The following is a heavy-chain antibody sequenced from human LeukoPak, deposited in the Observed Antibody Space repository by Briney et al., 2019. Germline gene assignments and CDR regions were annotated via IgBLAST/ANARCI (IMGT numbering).Heavy chain of an antibody. Sequence: GASVKVSCKASGYTFTSYGISWVRQAPGQGLEWMGWISAYNGNTNYAQKLQGRVTMTTDTSTSTAYMELRSLRSDDTAVYYCARDGPLRYYDFWSGYYTFDYWGQGTLVTVSS. CDR3: ARDGPLRYYDFWSGYYTFDY. D-gene: IGHD3-3*01. J-gene: IGHJ4*02. CDR1: GYTFTSYG. V-gene: IGHV1-18*01. CDR2: ISAYNGNT.